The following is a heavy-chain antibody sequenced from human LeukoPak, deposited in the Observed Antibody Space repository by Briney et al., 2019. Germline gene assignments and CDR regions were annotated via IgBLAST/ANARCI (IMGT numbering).Heavy chain of an antibody. V-gene: IGHV1-8*02. CDR2: MSPNSGDT. CDR1: GGTFSSYA. J-gene: IGHJ4*02. D-gene: IGHD7-27*01. CDR3: ARGPPNWGYDY. Sequence: ASVKVSCKASGGTFSSYAINWVRQATGQRPEWMGWMSPNSGDTGYAQMFQDRVTMTRNTSISTAYMELSSLRSDDTAVYYCARGPPNWGYDYWGPGTLVTVSS.